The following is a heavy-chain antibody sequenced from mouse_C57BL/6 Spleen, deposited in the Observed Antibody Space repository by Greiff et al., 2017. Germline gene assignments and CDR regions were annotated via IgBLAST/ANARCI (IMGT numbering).Heavy chain of an antibody. CDR2: IDPETGGT. CDR1: GYTFTDYE. J-gene: IGHJ4*01. CDR3: TRPIYYYGSSLRGYAMDY. Sequence: VQLQQSGAELVRPGASVTLSCKASGYTFTDYEMHWVKQTPVHGLEWIGAIDPETGGTAYNQKFKGKAILTADKSSSTDYMELRSLTSEDSAVYYCTRPIYYYGSSLRGYAMDYWGQGTSVTVSS. V-gene: IGHV1-15*01. D-gene: IGHD1-1*01.